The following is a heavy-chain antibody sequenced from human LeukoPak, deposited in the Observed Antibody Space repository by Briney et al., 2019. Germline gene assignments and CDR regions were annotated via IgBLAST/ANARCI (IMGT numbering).Heavy chain of an antibody. CDR1: GYTFTSYA. Sequence: ASVKVSCKASGYTFTSYAMNWVRQAPGQGLGWMGWINPNSGGTNYAQKFQGRVTMTRDTAISTAYMELSRLRSDDTAVYYCARDFSRLLGSWGQGTLVTVSS. J-gene: IGHJ5*02. CDR3: ARDFSRLLGS. V-gene: IGHV1-2*02. CDR2: INPNSGGT. D-gene: IGHD3-22*01.